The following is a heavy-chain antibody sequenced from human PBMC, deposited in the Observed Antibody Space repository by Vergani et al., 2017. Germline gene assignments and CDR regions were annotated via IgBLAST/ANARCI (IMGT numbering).Heavy chain of an antibody. CDR1: GFTFSSYW. V-gene: IGHV3-7*01. CDR2: INQVGCEN. D-gene: IGHD3-16*01. CDR3: ASTYYDYVWGSYNPGY. Sequence: EVQLVESGGGLVQPGGSLRLSCGASGFTFSSYWMSWVRQAPGKGLEWVANINQVGCENYYVDSVKGRFTISRDNAKNALYLQMNSLRAEDTAVYYCASTYYDYVWGSYNPGYWGQGTLVTVSS. J-gene: IGHJ4*02.